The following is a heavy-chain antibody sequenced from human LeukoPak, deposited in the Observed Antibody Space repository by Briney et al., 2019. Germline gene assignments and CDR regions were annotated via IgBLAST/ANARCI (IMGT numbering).Heavy chain of an antibody. J-gene: IGHJ4*02. D-gene: IGHD1-1*01. Sequence: PGGSLRLSCAASGFTFSSYAMHWVRQAPGKGLEWVAVISYDGSNKYYADSVKGRFTISRDNSKNTLYLQMNSLRAEDTAVYYCAREYTRSTWDYWGQGTLVTVSS. CDR1: GFTFSSYA. V-gene: IGHV3-30*14. CDR2: ISYDGSNK. CDR3: AREYTRSTWDY.